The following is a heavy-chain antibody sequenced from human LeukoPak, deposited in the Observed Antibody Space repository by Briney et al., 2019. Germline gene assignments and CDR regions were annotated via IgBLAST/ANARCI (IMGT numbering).Heavy chain of an antibody. CDR3: ARHRIAVAGRSYFDY. CDR1: GGSISSSSYY. J-gene: IGHJ4*02. CDR2: IYYSGST. Sequence: SETLSLTCTVSGGSISSSSYYWGWIRQPPGKGLEWIGSIYYSGSTYYNPSLKSRVTISVGTSKNQFSLKLSSVTAADTAVYYCARHRIAVAGRSYFDYWGQGTLVTVSS. D-gene: IGHD6-19*01. V-gene: IGHV4-39*01.